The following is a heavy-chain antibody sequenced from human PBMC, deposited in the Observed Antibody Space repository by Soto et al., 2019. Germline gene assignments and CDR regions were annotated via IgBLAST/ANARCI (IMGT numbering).Heavy chain of an antibody. CDR3: AKGLGNAKEV. D-gene: IGHD2-8*01. V-gene: IGHV3-23*01. CDR1: GFNFGSYG. J-gene: IGHJ6*02. CDR2: LTASGLNA. Sequence: GGSLRLSXSASGFNFGSYGMSWVRQAPGKGLEWVSGLTASGLNAYYTDSVKGRFTISRDNSRNTVYLQMSGLRVEDTAVFHCAKGLGNAKEVWGQGTTVTVSS.